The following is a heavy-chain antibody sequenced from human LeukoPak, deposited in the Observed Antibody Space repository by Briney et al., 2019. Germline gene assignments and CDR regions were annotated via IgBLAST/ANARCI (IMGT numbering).Heavy chain of an antibody. CDR1: GYTFTSYW. CDR2: INPSGGST. D-gene: IGHD3-3*01. V-gene: IGHV1-46*01. J-gene: IGHJ4*02. CDR3: ARGHIYDFWSGYFDY. Sequence: ASVKVSCKASGYTFTSYWIHWVRQAPGQGLEWMGIINPSGGSTSYAQKFQGRVTMTRDTSTSTVYMELSSLRSEDTAVYYCARGHIYDFWSGYFDYWGQGTLVTVSS.